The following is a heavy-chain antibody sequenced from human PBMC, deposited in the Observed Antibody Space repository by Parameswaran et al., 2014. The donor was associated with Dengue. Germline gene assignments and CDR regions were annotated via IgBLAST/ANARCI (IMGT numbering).Heavy chain of an antibody. D-gene: IGHD2-15*01. J-gene: IGHJ4*02. Sequence: VRQAPGKGLEWIGEINHSGSTNYNPSLKSRVTISVDTSKNQFSLKLSSVTAADTAVYYCARGKPGDIVVVVAATPFDYWGQGTLVTVSS. CDR3: ARGKPGDIVVVVAATPFDY. V-gene: IGHV4-34*01. CDR2: INHSGST.